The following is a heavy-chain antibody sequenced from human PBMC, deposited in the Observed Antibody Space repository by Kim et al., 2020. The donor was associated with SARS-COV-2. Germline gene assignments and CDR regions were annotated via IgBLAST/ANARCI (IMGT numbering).Heavy chain of an antibody. Sequence: GGSLRLSCAASGFTFSSYGMHWVRQAPGKGLEWVAVIWYDGSDKYYADSVKGRFTISRDNSKNTLYLQMNSLRAEDTAVYYCARQTLSAAPDYWGQGTLVTVSS. V-gene: IGHV3-33*01. J-gene: IGHJ4*02. CDR3: ARQTLSAAPDY. CDR2: IWYDGSDK. CDR1: GFTFSSYG. D-gene: IGHD3-10*01.